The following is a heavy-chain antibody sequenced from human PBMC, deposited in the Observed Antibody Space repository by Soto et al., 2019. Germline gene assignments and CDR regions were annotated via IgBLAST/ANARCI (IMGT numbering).Heavy chain of an antibody. Sequence: GGSLRLSCAASRFRLGTYAMTWVRQPPGKGLEWVSSMNGAGTSTSHADSVKGRFTTSRDSSKNTLYLEMNSLRGEDTAIYYCARGGADHYNYGLDVWGQGTTVTVSS. V-gene: IGHV3-23*01. CDR1: RFRLGTYA. D-gene: IGHD3-10*01. CDR3: ARGGADHYNYGLDV. J-gene: IGHJ6*02. CDR2: MNGAGTST.